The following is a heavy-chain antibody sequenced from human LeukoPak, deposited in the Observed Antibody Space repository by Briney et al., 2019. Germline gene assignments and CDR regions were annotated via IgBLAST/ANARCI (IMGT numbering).Heavy chain of an antibody. Sequence: SGGSLRLSCAASGLTFSDYYMSWIRQAPGKGLEWVSHISSSGSTIYYADSVKGRFTISRDNAKNSLYLQMNSLRAEDTAVYYCARGGAATVKYYGDSYWGQGTLVTVSS. CDR2: ISSSGSTI. D-gene: IGHD4-17*01. CDR1: GLTFSDYY. V-gene: IGHV3-11*04. J-gene: IGHJ4*02. CDR3: ARGGAATVKYYGDSY.